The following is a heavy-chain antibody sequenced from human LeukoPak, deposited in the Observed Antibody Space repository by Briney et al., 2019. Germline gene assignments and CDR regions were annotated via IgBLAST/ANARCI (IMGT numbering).Heavy chain of an antibody. CDR2: IYHTGST. CDR1: GYSFTSGHY. J-gene: IGHJ4*02. CDR3: ARYCSSTSCILRGFDY. Sequence: SETLSLTCSVSGYSFTSGHYWGWIRQPPGKGLEWIGNIYHTGSTHYNPSIKSRVTISVDTSKNQFSLKLSSVTAADTAVYYCARYCSSTSCILRGFDYWGQGTLVTVSS. D-gene: IGHD2-2*01. V-gene: IGHV4-38-2*01.